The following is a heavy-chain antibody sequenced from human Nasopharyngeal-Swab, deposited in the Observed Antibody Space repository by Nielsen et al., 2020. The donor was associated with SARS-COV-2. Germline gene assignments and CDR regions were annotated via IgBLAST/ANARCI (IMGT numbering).Heavy chain of an antibody. CDR1: GFTFSSYA. V-gene: IGHV3-30-3*01. D-gene: IGHD3-3*01. Sequence: GGSLRLSCAASGFTFSSYAMHWVRQAPGKGLEWVAVISYDGSNKYYADSVKGRFTISRDNSKNTLYLQMNSLRADDTAVYYCARSSPLTIFGVVDYWGQGTLVTVSS. J-gene: IGHJ4*02. CDR3: ARSSPLTIFGVVDY. CDR2: ISYDGSNK.